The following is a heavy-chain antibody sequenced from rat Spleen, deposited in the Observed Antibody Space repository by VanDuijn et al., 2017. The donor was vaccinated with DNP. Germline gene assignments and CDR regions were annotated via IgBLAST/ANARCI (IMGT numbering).Heavy chain of an antibody. CDR2: ISYNGGTP. D-gene: IGHD1-4*01. Sequence: EVLLVESDGGLVQPGRSLKLSCAVSGFTFSDYYMAWVRQAPAKGLEWVATISYNGGTPYYRDSVKGRFTISRDNAQSNLYLQMDSLRSEDTATYYCASRPPPTRGPFDYWGQGVMVTVSS. CDR1: GFTFSDYY. J-gene: IGHJ2*01. V-gene: IGHV5-7*01. CDR3: ASRPPPTRGPFDY.